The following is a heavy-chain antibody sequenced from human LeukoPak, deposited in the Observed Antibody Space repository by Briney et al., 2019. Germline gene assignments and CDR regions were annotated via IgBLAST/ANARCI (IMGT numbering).Heavy chain of an antibody. CDR1: GFAFSSYA. V-gene: IGHV3-23*01. D-gene: IGHD4-17*01. J-gene: IGHJ4*02. CDR3: AKGPSPVTPPAYLDY. Sequence: GGSLRLSCAASGFAFSSYAMNWVRQAPGKGLEWIAGISGSGGSTDYADSVKGRFTISRDKSKTTLYLQMNSLRDEDTAVYYCAKGPSPVTPPAYLDYWGQGTLVTVSS. CDR2: ISGSGGST.